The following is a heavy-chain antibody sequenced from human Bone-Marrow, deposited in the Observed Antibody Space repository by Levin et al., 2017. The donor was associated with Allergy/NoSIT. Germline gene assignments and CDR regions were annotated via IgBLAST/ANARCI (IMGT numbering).Heavy chain of an antibody. D-gene: IGHD5-18*01. J-gene: IGHJ6*02. CDR2: IKSKTHGGAI. CDR1: GVTFTDAW. V-gene: IGHV3-15*05. CDR3: TLGQRAYTYGPSNYYYYGMDV. Sequence: TASETLSLTCAASGVTFTDAWMNWVRQVPGKGLEWVGRIKSKTHGGAISYAAPVKGRFTISGDDSENTMYLQMNSLKIEDTAVYHCTLGQRAYTYGPSNYYYYGMDVWGQGTTVTVSS.